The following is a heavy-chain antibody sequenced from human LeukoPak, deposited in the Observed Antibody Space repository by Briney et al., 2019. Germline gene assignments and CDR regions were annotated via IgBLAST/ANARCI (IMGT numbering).Heavy chain of an antibody. Sequence: SQTLSLTCTVSGGSISSGGYYWSWIRQHPGKGLEWIGYIYYSGSTYYNPSLKSRVTISVDTSKNQFSLKLSSVTAADTAVYYCAGGIAAAVHFDYWGQGTLVTVSS. CDR2: IYYSGST. CDR3: AGGIAAAVHFDY. D-gene: IGHD6-13*01. CDR1: GGSISSGGYY. V-gene: IGHV4-31*03. J-gene: IGHJ4*02.